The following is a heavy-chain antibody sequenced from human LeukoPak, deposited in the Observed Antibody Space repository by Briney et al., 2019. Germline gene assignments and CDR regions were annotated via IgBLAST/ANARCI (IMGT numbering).Heavy chain of an antibody. J-gene: IGHJ4*02. Sequence: GGSLRLSCVASGFTFSSNGMHWVRQAPGKGLEWVAVISYDGSSKYYADSVGGRFTISRDNSKNTLYLQMNSLRTADTAVYYCARDSRHIVSTIGYFDYWGQGTLVTVSS. V-gene: IGHV3-30*19. CDR3: ARDSRHIVSTIGYFDY. CDR2: ISYDGSSK. D-gene: IGHD5/OR15-5a*01. CDR1: GFTFSSNG.